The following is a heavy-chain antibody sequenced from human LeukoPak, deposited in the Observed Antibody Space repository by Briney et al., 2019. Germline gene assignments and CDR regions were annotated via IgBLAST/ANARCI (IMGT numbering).Heavy chain of an antibody. D-gene: IGHD3-22*01. J-gene: IGHJ4*02. V-gene: IGHV1-69*04. CDR2: IIPILGIA. CDR1: GGTFSSYA. CDR3: ARDRYYYDSSGYPITYYFDY. Sequence: SVKVSCKASGGTFSSYAISWVRQAPGQGLEWMGRIIPILGIANYAQKFQGRVTITADKSTSTAYMELSSLRSEDTAVYYCARDRYYYDSSGYPITYYFDYWGQGTLVTVSS.